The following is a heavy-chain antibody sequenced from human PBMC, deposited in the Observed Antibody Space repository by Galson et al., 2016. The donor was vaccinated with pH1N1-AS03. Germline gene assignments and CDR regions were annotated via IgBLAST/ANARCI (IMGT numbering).Heavy chain of an antibody. Sequence: QSGAAVKKPGESLKISCKASGSDFINYWIGWVRQMPGKGLEWMGVIDPRDSDARYSSSFQGQVTISADKSITTAHLQWGSLKASDTGMYFCARHRQSETYSEPFDIWGQGTMVTVSS. CDR2: IDPRDSDA. V-gene: IGHV5-51*01. D-gene: IGHD2-21*01. CDR1: GSDFINYW. CDR3: ARHRQSETYSEPFDI. J-gene: IGHJ3*02.